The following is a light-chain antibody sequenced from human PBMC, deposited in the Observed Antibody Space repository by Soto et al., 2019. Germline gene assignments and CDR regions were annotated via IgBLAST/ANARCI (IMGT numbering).Light chain of an antibody. CDR2: AAS. V-gene: IGKV1-39*01. Sequence: DIQMTQSPSSLSAYVGDRVTITCRASQTINTYLNWYYQKPGKAPKLLIYAASSLQRGVPSRFSGSGSGTDFTLTISSLQPEDFAIYYCQQSYDTPITFGQGTRLEIK. CDR1: QTINTY. J-gene: IGKJ5*01. CDR3: QQSYDTPIT.